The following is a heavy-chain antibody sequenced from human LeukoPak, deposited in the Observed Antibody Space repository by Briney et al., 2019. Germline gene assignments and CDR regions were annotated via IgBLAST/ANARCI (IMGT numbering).Heavy chain of an antibody. CDR2: IKQDGSDK. J-gene: IGHJ4*02. CDR1: GFTFSSYW. V-gene: IGHV3-7*04. Sequence: GGSLRLSCAASGFTFSSYWMSWVRQAPGKGLEWVAIIKQDGSDKYYVDSVKGRFAISRDNAEKSLYLQMNSLRAEDTAIYYCTRVGYIDEGIDYWGQGTLVTVSS. D-gene: IGHD5-24*01. CDR3: TRVGYIDEGIDY.